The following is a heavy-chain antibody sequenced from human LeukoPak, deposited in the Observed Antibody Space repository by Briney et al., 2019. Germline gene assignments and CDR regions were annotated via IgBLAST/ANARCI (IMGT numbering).Heavy chain of an antibody. D-gene: IGHD2-15*01. CDR3: VRHSPLVTATVAFDF. Sequence: SETLSLTCAVYGGSFSGYSWSWIRQPPGEGLEWIGEINESETTNYKSSLKSRVTISVDTSKRQLSLKLTSVTAADTAVYYCVRHSPLVTATVAFDFWGQGTMITVSS. CDR2: INESETT. J-gene: IGHJ3*01. CDR1: GGSFSGYS. V-gene: IGHV4-34*01.